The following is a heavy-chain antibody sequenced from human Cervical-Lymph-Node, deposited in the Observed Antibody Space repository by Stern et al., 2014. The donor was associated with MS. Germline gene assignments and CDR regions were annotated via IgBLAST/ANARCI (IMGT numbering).Heavy chain of an antibody. V-gene: IGHV3-23*01. CDR3: AKGAPSSFLNWFDP. J-gene: IGHJ5*02. Sequence: EVQLLESGGGLVQPGGSLRLSCGASGFTFSSYAMSWVRQAPGKGLEWVSAISGSGGSTYYADPVKGRFPISRDNSKNTLYLQMNSLRAEDTAVYCCAKGAPSSFLNWFDPWGQGTLVTVSS. CDR2: ISGSGGST. CDR1: GFTFSSYA. D-gene: IGHD2-2*01.